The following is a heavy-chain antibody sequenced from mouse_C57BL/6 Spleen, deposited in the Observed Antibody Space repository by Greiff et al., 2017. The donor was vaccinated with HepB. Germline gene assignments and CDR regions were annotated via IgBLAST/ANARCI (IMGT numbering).Heavy chain of an antibody. CDR2: IDPNSGGT. D-gene: IGHD3-2*02. J-gene: IGHJ3*01. CDR3: AREGLDSSGYDVWFAY. CDR1: GYTFTSYW. V-gene: IGHV1-72*01. Sequence: QVQLQQPGAELVKPGASVKLSCKASGYTFTSYWMHWVKQRPGRGLEWIGRIDPNSGGTKYNEKFKSKATLTVDKPSSTAYMQLSSLTSEDSAVYYCAREGLDSSGYDVWFAYWGQGTLVTVSA.